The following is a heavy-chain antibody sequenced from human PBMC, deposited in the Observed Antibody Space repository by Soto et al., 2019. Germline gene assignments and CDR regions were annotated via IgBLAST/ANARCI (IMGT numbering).Heavy chain of an antibody. CDR3: ARDLAYCGGDCYVDAFDI. J-gene: IGHJ3*02. V-gene: IGHV1-18*01. CDR2: ISAYNGNT. Sequence: ASVKVSCKASGYTITSYGISWVRQAPGQGLEWMGWISAYNGNTYYAQKLQGRVTMTTDTSTSTAYMELRSLRSDDTAVYYCARDLAYCGGDCYVDAFDIWGKGKMVTV. D-gene: IGHD2-21*02. CDR1: GYTITSYG.